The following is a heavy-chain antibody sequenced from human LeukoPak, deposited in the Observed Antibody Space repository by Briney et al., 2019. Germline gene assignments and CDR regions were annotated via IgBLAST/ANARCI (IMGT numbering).Heavy chain of an antibody. CDR2: VFHSGST. CDR1: GDSIRSSYYY. Sequence: SETLSLTCTVSGDSIRSSYYYWGWIRQPPGKGLEWIGSVFHSGSTYFNPSLKSRVTISVETSKNKFSLNLRSVAAADTAVYYCARRRYSGSYYSIDYWGQGIQATVSS. CDR3: ARRRYSGSYYSIDY. J-gene: IGHJ4*02. V-gene: IGHV4-39*01. D-gene: IGHD1-26*01.